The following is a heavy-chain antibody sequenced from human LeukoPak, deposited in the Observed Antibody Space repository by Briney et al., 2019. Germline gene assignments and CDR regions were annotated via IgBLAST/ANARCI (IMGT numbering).Heavy chain of an antibody. CDR1: GFTFDDYA. CDR3: AKEGAGDQVGAFDI. Sequence: PGGSLRLSCAASGFTFDDYAMHWVRQAPGKGLEWVSGISWNSGSIGYADSVKGRFTISRDNAKNSLYLQMNSLRAEDTALYYCAKEGAGDQVGAFDIWGQGTMVTVSS. J-gene: IGHJ3*02. D-gene: IGHD7-27*01. CDR2: ISWNSGSI. V-gene: IGHV3-9*01.